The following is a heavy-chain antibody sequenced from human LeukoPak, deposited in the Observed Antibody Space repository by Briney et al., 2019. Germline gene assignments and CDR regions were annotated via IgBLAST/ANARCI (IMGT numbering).Heavy chain of an antibody. CDR1: GGSISSTSYY. CDR3: ARGPRKYYYYGMDV. V-gene: IGHV4-39*01. Sequence: SETLSLTCTVSGGSISSTSYYWGWIRQPPGKGLEWIGSIYYSGSTYYNPSLKSRVTISVDTSKNQFSLKLSSVTAADTAVYYCARGPRKYYYYGMDVWGQGTTVTVSS. CDR2: IYYSGST. J-gene: IGHJ6*02.